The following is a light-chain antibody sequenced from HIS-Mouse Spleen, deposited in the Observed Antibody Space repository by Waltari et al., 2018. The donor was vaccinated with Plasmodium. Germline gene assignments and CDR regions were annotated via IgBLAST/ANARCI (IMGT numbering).Light chain of an antibody. V-gene: IGLV6-57*04. J-gene: IGLJ3*02. CDR1: RGSISSNY. CDR2: EDN. CDR3: QSYDSSNWV. Sequence: NFMLTQPHSVSESPGKTVTISCTSSRGSISSNYVQWYQQRPGSAPTTVIYEDNQRPSGVPDRFSGSIDSSSNSASLTISGLKTEDEADYYCQSYDSSNWVFGGGTKLTVL.